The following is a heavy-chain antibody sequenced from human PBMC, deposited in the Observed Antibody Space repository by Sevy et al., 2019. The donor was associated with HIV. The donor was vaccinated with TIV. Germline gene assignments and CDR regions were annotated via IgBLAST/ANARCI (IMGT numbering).Heavy chain of an antibody. V-gene: IGHV1-69*13. J-gene: IGHJ3*02. Sequence: ASVKVSCKASGDTFSTYGLSWVRQAPGQGLEWMGGIIPIFGTPNYAQKFQGRVTITADESASTAYMELGSLRSEDTALDYCARGGSVATTGDHDAFDIWGHGTLVTVSS. CDR1: GDTFSTYG. D-gene: IGHD7-27*01. CDR3: ARGGSVATTGDHDAFDI. CDR2: IIPIFGTP.